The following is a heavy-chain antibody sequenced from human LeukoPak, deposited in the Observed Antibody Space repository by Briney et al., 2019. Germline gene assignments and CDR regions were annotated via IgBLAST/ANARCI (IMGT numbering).Heavy chain of an antibody. Sequence: GGSLRLSCVASGFTFNIFPMSWVRQAPGKGLEWVSAISGGGETTLYADSVEGRFTISRDNSRNTLFLQMSSLRDEDTAVYFCAGKSPTTKRQHAFDIWGRGPMVTVSS. V-gene: IGHV3-23*01. CDR1: GFTFNIFP. CDR3: AGKSPTTKRQHAFDI. CDR2: ISGGGETT. D-gene: IGHD1-1*01. J-gene: IGHJ3*02.